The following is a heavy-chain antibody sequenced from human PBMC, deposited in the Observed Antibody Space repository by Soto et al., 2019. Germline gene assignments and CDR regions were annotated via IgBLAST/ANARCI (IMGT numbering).Heavy chain of an antibody. Sequence: QVQLVQSGAEVKKPGSSVKVSCKASGGTFSSYAISWVRQAPGQGLEWMGGIIPIFGTANYAQKFQGRVTITADKSTSTAYMELSSLRSEDTAVYYCARRGAIYTSYYYDSSGYFDYWGQGTLVTVSS. CDR3: ARRGAIYTSYYYDSSGYFDY. CDR2: IIPIFGTA. V-gene: IGHV1-69*06. D-gene: IGHD3-22*01. CDR1: GGTFSSYA. J-gene: IGHJ4*02.